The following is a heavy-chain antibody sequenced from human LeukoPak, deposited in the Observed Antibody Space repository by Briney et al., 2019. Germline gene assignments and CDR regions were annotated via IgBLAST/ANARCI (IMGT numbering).Heavy chain of an antibody. D-gene: IGHD1-1*01. J-gene: IGHJ6*02. CDR3: ARVDWNAYFGMDV. Sequence: SETLSLTCTVSGDSVSGYYGSWIRQPPGKGLEWIGYFYTSANTNYNPSLKSRVTMSVDTSKNQFSLKLSSVTAADTAVYYCARVDWNAYFGMDVWGQGTTVTVSS. CDR1: GDSVSGYY. V-gene: IGHV4-59*02. CDR2: FYTSANT.